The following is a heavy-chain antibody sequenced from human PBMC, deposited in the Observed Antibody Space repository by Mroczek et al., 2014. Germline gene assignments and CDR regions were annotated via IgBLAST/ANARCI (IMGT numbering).Heavy chain of an antibody. V-gene: IGHV3-33*01. D-gene: IGHD2-2*02. CDR2: IWYDGSNK. CDR1: GFTFSSYG. J-gene: IGHJ6*03. Sequence: QVQLVQSGGGVVQPGRSLRLSCAASGFTFSSYGMHWVRQAPGKGLEWVAVIWYDGSNKYYADSVKGRFTISRDNSKNTLYLQMNSLRAEDTAVYYCARDGLDIVVVPAAIPYYYYMDVWGKRGPTVTRLL. CDR3: ARDGLDIVVVPAAIPYYYYMDV.